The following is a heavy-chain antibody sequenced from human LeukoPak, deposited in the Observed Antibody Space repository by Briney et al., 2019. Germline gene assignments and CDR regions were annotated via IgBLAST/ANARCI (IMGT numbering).Heavy chain of an antibody. CDR2: ITDNGGAT. Sequence: PGGSLRLSCAASGFTFIAYIMTGVRQAPGKGREWVSVITDNGGATYYADSVKGRFTISRDNSKNTLYLQMNSLRVEDTAVYYCAKGRTGYIPDSWGQGTLVTVSS. V-gene: IGHV3-23*01. D-gene: IGHD6-13*01. CDR3: AKGRTGYIPDS. CDR1: GFTFIAYI. J-gene: IGHJ4*02.